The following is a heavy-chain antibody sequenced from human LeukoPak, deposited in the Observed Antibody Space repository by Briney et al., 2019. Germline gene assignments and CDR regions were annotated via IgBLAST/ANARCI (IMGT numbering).Heavy chain of an antibody. V-gene: IGHV5-51*01. Sequence: GESLKISCQGSGYSFTSYWIGWVRQMPGKGLEWMGIIYPGDSDTRYSPSFQGQVTISADKSISTAYLQWSSLKASDTAMYYCARHVPYDYVWGSYRGYYFDYWGQGTLVTVSS. CDR2: IYPGDSDT. D-gene: IGHD3-16*02. J-gene: IGHJ4*02. CDR1: GYSFTSYW. CDR3: ARHVPYDYVWGSYRGYYFDY.